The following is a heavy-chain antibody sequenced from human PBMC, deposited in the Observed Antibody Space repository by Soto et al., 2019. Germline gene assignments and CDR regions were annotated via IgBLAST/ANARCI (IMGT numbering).Heavy chain of an antibody. D-gene: IGHD2-8*01. CDR2: ISYDGSNK. CDR1: GFTFSSYG. V-gene: IGHV3-30*18. J-gene: IGHJ5*02. Sequence: QVQLVESGGGVVQPGRSLRLSCAASGFTFSSYGMHWVRQAPGKGLEWVAVISYDGSNKYYADSVKGRFTISRDNSKNTLYLQTNSLRAEDTAVYYCAKETVVIMATNWFDPWGQGTLVTVSS. CDR3: AKETVVIMATNWFDP.